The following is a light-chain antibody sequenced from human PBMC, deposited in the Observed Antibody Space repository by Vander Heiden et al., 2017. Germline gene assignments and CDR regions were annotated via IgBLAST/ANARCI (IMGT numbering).Light chain of an antibody. CDR1: TSNIGSNY. J-gene: IGLJ3*02. CDR2: SNN. Sequence: QPVLTQPPSASGPPGQGVTISCSGSTSNIGSNYVYWYQHLPRTAPKLLIHSNNQRPSGVPDRFSGSKSGTSASLAISGPQPDDEADYYCAAWDDSLSGWVFGGGTKLTVL. CDR3: AAWDDSLSGWV. V-gene: IGLV1-47*02.